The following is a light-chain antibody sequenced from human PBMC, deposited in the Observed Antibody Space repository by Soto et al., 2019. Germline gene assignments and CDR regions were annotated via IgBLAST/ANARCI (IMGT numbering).Light chain of an antibody. J-gene: IGKJ5*01. Sequence: DIQMTQSPSSLSASVGDRVTITCRASQDISTYLNWYQQRPGKAPNPLIYDASNLERGVPSRFSGTRSGTHFTFAITSLQPEDVATYYCQQSDSLPITFGQGTRLEI. CDR1: QDISTY. V-gene: IGKV1-33*01. CDR3: QQSDSLPIT. CDR2: DAS.